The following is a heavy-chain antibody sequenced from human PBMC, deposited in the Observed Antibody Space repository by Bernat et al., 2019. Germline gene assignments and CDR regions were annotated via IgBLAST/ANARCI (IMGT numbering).Heavy chain of an antibody. CDR1: GGSISSYY. CDR3: ARGSAYSYGKTVYYSYGRDV. CDR2: IYYSGST. Sequence: QAQLQESGPGLVKPSETLSLTCTVSGGSISSYYWSWIRQPPGKGLEWIGYIYYSGSTNYNPSLKSRVTISVDTSKNQFSLKLSSVTAADTAVYYCARGSAYSYGKTVYYSYGRDVWGQGTTVTVSS. J-gene: IGHJ6*02. D-gene: IGHD5-18*01. V-gene: IGHV4-59*01.